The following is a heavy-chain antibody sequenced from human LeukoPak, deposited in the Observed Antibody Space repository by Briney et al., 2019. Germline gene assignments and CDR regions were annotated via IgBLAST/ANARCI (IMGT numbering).Heavy chain of an antibody. CDR3: ARAPLGYCSSTSCYSNYRYYFDY. CDR2: INHSGST. J-gene: IGHJ4*02. V-gene: IGHV4-34*01. CDR1: GGSFSGYY. Sequence: SETLSLTCAVYGGSFSGYYWSWIRQPPGKGLEWIGEINHSGSTDYNPSLKSRVTISVDTSKNQFSLKLSSVTAADTAVYYCARAPLGYCSSTSCYSNYRYYFDYWGQGTLVTVSS. D-gene: IGHD2-2*01.